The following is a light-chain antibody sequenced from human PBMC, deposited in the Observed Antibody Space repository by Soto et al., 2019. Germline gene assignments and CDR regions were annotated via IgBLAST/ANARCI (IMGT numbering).Light chain of an antibody. CDR1: QNINTN. CDR3: QQSFSIPLT. CDR2: SAS. Sequence: DIQVTQFPSFLSASVGDRVTITGRTSQNINTNLNWYRQRPGEAPILLISSASRLETGVPSRFSGGGSGTDFTLTISGLQPEDFAKFYCQQSFSIPLTFGGGTAVDVK. J-gene: IGKJ4*01. V-gene: IGKV1-39*01.